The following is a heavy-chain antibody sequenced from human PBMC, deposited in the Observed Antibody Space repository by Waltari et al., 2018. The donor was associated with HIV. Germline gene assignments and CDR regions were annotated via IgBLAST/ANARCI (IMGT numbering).Heavy chain of an antibody. CDR2: IYYSGST. CDR3: ARESNSHYYDSSGYQRRAFDI. CDR1: GGSISSGGYY. Sequence: QVQLQESGPGLVKPSQTLSLTCTVSGGSISSGGYYWSWIRQHPGKGLEWIGYIYYSGSTYYNPSLKSRVTISVDTSKNQFSLKLSSVTAADTAVYYCARESNSHYYDSSGYQRRAFDIWGQVTMVTVSS. V-gene: IGHV4-31*03. D-gene: IGHD3-22*01. J-gene: IGHJ3*02.